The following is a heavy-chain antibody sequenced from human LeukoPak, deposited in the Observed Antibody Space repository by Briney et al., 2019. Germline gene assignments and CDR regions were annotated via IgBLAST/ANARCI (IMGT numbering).Heavy chain of an antibody. CDR1: GFTFSGSA. Sequence: PGGSLKLSCAASGFTFSGSAMHWVRQASGKGLEWVGRIRSKANSYATAYAASVKGRFTISRDDSKNTAYLQMNSLKTEDTAVYYCTTVTHFNLGGQGTLVTVSS. V-gene: IGHV3-73*01. CDR3: TTVTHFNL. D-gene: IGHD4-11*01. J-gene: IGHJ1*01. CDR2: IRSKANSYAT.